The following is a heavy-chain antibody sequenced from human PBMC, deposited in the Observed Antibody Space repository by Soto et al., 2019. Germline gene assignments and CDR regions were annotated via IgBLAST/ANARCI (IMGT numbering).Heavy chain of an antibody. CDR3: AKKGLGSLATYCSTGDCHYAFAI. D-gene: IGHD2-15*01. J-gene: IGHJ3*02. V-gene: IGHV3-23*01. CDR1: GFTFGNYA. Sequence: EVQLLESGGGLVQPGGSLRLSCAASGFTFGNYAMIWVRQAPGKGLEWVSTISGGGDGTYYADSVRGRFTISRENSRNTVYLQMNSLRAEDTAVYYCAKKGLGSLATYCSTGDCHYAFAIWGQGTMVTVSS. CDR2: ISGGGDGT.